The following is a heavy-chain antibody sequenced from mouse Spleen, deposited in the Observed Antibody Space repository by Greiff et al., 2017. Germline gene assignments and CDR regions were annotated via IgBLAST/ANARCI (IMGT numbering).Heavy chain of an antibody. CDR2: IWGDGST. Sequence: VKLVESGPGLVAPSQSLSITCTVSGFSLTSYGVSWVRQPPGKGLEWLGVIWGDGSTNYHSALISRLSISKDNSKSQVFFKMNSLQANDTAIYYCASNWDVDYAMDYWGQGTSVTVSS. D-gene: IGHD4-1*01. V-gene: IGHV2-3*01. CDR1: GFSLTSYG. CDR3: ASNWDVDYAMDY. J-gene: IGHJ4*01.